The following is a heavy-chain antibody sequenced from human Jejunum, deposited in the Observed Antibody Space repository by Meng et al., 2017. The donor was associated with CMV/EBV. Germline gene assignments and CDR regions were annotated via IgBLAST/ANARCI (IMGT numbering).Heavy chain of an antibody. D-gene: IGHD3-10*01. Sequence: GGSISSYYWNWIRQTPGKGLEWIGYMYYKGNTNYNPSLKSRVTISVDTYKNEFSLKLSSVTAADTAVYYCARGYYGSNFYYGMDVWGQGTSVTVSS. CDR3: ARGYYGSNFYYGMDV. CDR1: GGSISSYY. J-gene: IGHJ6*02. CDR2: MYYKGNT. V-gene: IGHV4-59*01.